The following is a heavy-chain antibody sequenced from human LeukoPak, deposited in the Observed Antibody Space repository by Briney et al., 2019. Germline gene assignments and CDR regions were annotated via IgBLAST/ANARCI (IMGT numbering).Heavy chain of an antibody. CDR3: ARDKVGIVGATTGAFDI. Sequence: GGSLRLSCAAFGFTFSSYAMSWVRQAPGKGLEWVSGISGSGASTYYADSVKGRFTISRDNSKNTLYLQMNSLRAEDTAVYYCARDKVGIVGATTGAFDIWGQGTMVTVSS. J-gene: IGHJ3*02. V-gene: IGHV3-23*01. CDR2: ISGSGAST. CDR1: GFTFSSYA. D-gene: IGHD1-26*01.